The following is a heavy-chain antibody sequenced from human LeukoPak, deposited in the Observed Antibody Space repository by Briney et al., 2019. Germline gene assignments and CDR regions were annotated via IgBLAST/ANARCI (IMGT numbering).Heavy chain of an antibody. D-gene: IGHD5-18*01. Sequence: GGSLRHPCAASGFTFSSYALSWVRQAPGKGLEWVSAISGSGGSTYYADSVKGRFTIARDNAKNSLYLQMNSLRAEDTAVYYCARGYSYGDYWGQGTLVTVSS. CDR3: ARGYSYGDY. V-gene: IGHV3-23*01. CDR2: ISGSGGST. CDR1: GFTFSSYA. J-gene: IGHJ4*02.